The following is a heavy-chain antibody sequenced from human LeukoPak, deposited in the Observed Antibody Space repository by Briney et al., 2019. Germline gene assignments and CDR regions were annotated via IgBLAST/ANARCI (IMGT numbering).Heavy chain of an antibody. D-gene: IGHD6-19*01. V-gene: IGHV1-18*01. Sequence: GASVKVSCKSSGYTFTTYGISWMRQAPGQSLEWMGWISPYNGNTNYAQKLQGRVTMTTDTSTSTAYMELRSLRSDDTAVYYCASSYSSGWYGEDWGQGTLVTVSS. CDR1: GYTFTTYG. CDR2: ISPYNGNT. CDR3: ASSYSSGWYGED. J-gene: IGHJ4*02.